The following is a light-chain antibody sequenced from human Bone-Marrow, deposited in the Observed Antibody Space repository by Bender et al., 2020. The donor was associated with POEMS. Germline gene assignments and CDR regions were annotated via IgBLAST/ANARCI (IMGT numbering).Light chain of an antibody. CDR1: SRDVGGYKY. CDR2: EVT. CDR3: CSYAGSYLWV. J-gene: IGLJ3*02. Sequence: QSALTQPRSVSGSPGQSLTISCTGTSRDVGGYKYVSWYQQHPGKAPKLIIYEVTQRPSGVPGRFSGSKSGNTASLTISGLQADDEADYYCCSYAGSYLWVFGGGTKVTVL. V-gene: IGLV2-11*01.